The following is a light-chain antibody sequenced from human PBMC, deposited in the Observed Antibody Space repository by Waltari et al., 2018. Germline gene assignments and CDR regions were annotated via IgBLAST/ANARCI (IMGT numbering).Light chain of an antibody. CDR3: QSYDTTLSAVV. CDR1: KSNIGAAFV. V-gene: IGLV1-40*01. J-gene: IGLJ2*01. CDR2: SFS. Sequence: QSVLTQPPSVSGAPGPRVTISCSGPKSNIGAAFVVPWYQQVPGTAPKLLLHSFSNRPSGVSDRFSGFKSGASASLVITGLQAEDEAMYYCQSYDTTLSAVVFGGGTRLTV.